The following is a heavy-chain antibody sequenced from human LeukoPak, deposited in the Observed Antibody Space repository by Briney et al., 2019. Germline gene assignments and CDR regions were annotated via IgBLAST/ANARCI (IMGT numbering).Heavy chain of an antibody. CDR3: AKDSRWSLHLTTYMDV. CDR1: GFTFSSYA. Sequence: GRSLRLSCAASGFTFSSYAMHWVRQAPGKGLEWVAVISYDGSNKYYADSVKGRFTISRDNSKNTLYLQMNSLRAEDTAVYYCAKDSRWSLHLTTYMDVWGKGTTVTVSS. CDR2: ISYDGSNK. D-gene: IGHD4-11*01. V-gene: IGHV3-30*04. J-gene: IGHJ6*03.